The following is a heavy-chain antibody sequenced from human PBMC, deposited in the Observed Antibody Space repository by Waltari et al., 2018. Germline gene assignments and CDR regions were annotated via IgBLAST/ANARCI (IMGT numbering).Heavy chain of an antibody. D-gene: IGHD2-2*01. V-gene: IGHV3-43D*04. CDR1: GFTFDDYA. CDR3: AKDRVPSPQRGFAFDI. CDR2: SSWDGGST. Sequence: EVQLVESGGVVVQPGGSLRLSCAASGFTFDDYAMHWVRQAPGKGLEWVSFSSWDGGSTYYADSVKGRFTISRDNSKNSLYLQVNSLRAEDTALYSCAKDRVPSPQRGFAFDIWGQGTMVTVSS. J-gene: IGHJ3*02.